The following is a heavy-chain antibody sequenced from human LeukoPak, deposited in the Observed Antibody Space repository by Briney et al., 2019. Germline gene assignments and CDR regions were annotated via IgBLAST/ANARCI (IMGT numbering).Heavy chain of an antibody. V-gene: IGHV3-13*04. CDR1: GFTFSSYD. CDR2: IGTAGDK. D-gene: IGHD6-13*01. J-gene: IGHJ4*02. CDR3: TTVLSSNRYNLCDY. Sequence: PGGSLRLSCAASGFTFSSYDMHWVRQATGKGLEWVSAIGTAGDKYYPGSVKGRFTISRENSKNSLYLQMNSLGAEDTAVYYCTTVLSSNRYNLCDYWGQGTLVTVSS.